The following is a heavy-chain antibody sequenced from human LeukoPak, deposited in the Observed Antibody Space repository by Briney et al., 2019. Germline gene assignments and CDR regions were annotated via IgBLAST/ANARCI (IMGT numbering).Heavy chain of an antibody. CDR1: GFTFSSYR. J-gene: IGHJ6*03. CDR2: IKQDGSEK. Sequence: GGSLRLSCAASGFTFSSYRMSWVRQAPGKGLEWVANIKQDGSEKYYVDSVKGRFTISRDNAKNSLYLQMNSLRAEDTAVYYCARAERGDYGSGIRNYYYYYMDVWGKGTTVTVSS. CDR3: ARAERGDYGSGIRNYYYYYMDV. D-gene: IGHD3-10*01. V-gene: IGHV3-7*01.